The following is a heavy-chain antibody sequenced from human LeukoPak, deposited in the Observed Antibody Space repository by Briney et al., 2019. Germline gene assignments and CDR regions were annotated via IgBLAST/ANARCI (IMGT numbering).Heavy chain of an antibody. CDR2: IYPGDSDT. D-gene: IGHD6-13*01. CDR1: GYSFTSYW. J-gene: IGHJ5*02. V-gene: IGHV5-51*01. Sequence: GESLKISCKGSGYSFTSYWIGWVRPMPGKGLEWMGIIYPGDSDTRYSPSFQGQVTISADKSNSTAYLQWSSLKASDTAMYYCARRVAAAGYWFDPWGQGTLVTVSS. CDR3: ARRVAAAGYWFDP.